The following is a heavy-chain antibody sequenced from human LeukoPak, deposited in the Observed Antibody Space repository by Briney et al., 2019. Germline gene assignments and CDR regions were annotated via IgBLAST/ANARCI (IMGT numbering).Heavy chain of an antibody. V-gene: IGHV4-39*02. J-gene: IGHJ3*02. Sequence: SETLSLTCTVSGGSVSSSNSYWGWIRQPPGKGPEWIASIYYSGLTYDNPSLKSRVSISVDPSKNHFSLKVSSVTAADTAVYYCASQHIVVVTAPFDIWGQGTMVTVSS. CDR1: GGSVSSSNSY. CDR2: IYYSGLT. D-gene: IGHD2-21*02. CDR3: ASQHIVVVTAPFDI.